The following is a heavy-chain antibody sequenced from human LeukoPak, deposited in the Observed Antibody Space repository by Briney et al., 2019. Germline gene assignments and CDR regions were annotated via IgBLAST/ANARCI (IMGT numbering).Heavy chain of an antibody. V-gene: IGHV3-21*01. J-gene: IGHJ6*02. CDR1: GFTFSSYS. Sequence: GGSLRLSCAASGFTFSSYSMNWVRQAPGKGLEWVSSISSSSSYIYYADSVKGRFAISRDNAKNSLYLQMNSLRAEDTAVYYCARGEPIQLWLRSYYYYGMDVWGQGTTVTVSS. D-gene: IGHD5-18*01. CDR2: ISSSSSYI. CDR3: ARGEPIQLWLRSYYYYGMDV.